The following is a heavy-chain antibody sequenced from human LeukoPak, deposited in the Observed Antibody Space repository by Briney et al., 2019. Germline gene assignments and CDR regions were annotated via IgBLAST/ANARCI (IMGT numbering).Heavy chain of an antibody. D-gene: IGHD3-22*01. J-gene: IGHJ4*02. CDR2: MNPNSGYT. CDR1: GYNFTSFD. Sequence: ASVKVSCKASGYNFTSFDIIWLRQATGQGLEWMGWMNPNSGYTVYARKFQGRVTLTGNTSIGTAYMELSSLRSEDTAVYYCASSAYYYDSSGYLDYWGQGTLVTVSS. V-gene: IGHV1-8*01. CDR3: ASSAYYYDSSGYLDY.